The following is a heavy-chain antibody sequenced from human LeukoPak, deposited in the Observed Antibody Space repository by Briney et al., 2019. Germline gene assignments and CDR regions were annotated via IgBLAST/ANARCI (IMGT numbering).Heavy chain of an antibody. J-gene: IGHJ2*01. Sequence: ASVKVSCKASGYTFTSYDINWVRQATGQGLEWMGSLNPNSGNTGYAQKFQGRVTMTRDTSISTAYMELSSLRSEDTAVYYCARGRGQWLARGTNWYFDLWGRGTLVTVSS. D-gene: IGHD6-19*01. CDR3: ARGRGQWLARGTNWYFDL. CDR1: GYTFTSYD. CDR2: LNPNSGNT. V-gene: IGHV1-8*01.